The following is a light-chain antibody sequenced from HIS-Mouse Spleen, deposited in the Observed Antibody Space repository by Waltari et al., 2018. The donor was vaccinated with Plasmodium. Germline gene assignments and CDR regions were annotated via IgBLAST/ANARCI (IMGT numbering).Light chain of an antibody. CDR2: EGS. V-gene: IGLV2-23*03. CDR1: SSDVGSYNL. CDR3: CSYAGSSTFVV. J-gene: IGLJ2*01. Sequence: SALTQPASVSGSPGPSITLSCTGTSSDVGSYNLLLWYQQHPGKAPKLMIYEGSKRPSGVSNRFSGSKSGNTASLTISGLQAEDEADYYCCSYAGSSTFVVFGGGTKLTVL.